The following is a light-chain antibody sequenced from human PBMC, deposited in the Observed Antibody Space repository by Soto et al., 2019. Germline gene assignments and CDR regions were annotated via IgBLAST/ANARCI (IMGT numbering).Light chain of an antibody. CDR3: QQHGSSPIT. CDR2: GAS. V-gene: IGKV3-15*01. CDR1: QSISSN. J-gene: IGKJ5*01. Sequence: EIVMTQSPATLSVSPGERATLSCMASQSISSNLAWYQQKPGQAPRLLIYGASTRATGIPARFSGSGSGTEFTLTISRLEPEDFAVYYCQQHGSSPITFGQGTRLE.